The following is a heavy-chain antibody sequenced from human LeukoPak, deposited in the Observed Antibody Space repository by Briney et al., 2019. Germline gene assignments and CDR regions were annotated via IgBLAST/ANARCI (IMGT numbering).Heavy chain of an antibody. CDR2: INSDGSNI. Sequence: GGSLRLSCAPSGFTFSSYWMHWVRQAPGKGLVWVARINSDGSNINYADSVKGRFTISRDNAKNTLYLQMDSLRAEDTAVYYCARAGYYCFDYWGQGTLVTVSS. V-gene: IGHV3-74*01. CDR3: ARAGYYCFDY. CDR1: GFTFSSYW. J-gene: IGHJ4*02. D-gene: IGHD1-26*01.